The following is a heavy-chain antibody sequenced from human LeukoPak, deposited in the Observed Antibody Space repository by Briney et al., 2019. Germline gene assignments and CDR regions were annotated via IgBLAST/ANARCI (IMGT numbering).Heavy chain of an antibody. CDR3: ARDRGVQLESDFDY. J-gene: IGHJ4*02. V-gene: IGHV3-33*01. Sequence: PGGSLRLSCAASGFSFSSYGMHWVRQAPGKGLEWVAVIWYDGTNKYYADSVKGRFTISRDNPKNTLYLQMNSLRAEDTAVYYCARDRGVQLESDFDYWGQGTLVTVSS. D-gene: IGHD1-1*01. CDR1: GFSFSSYG. CDR2: IWYDGTNK.